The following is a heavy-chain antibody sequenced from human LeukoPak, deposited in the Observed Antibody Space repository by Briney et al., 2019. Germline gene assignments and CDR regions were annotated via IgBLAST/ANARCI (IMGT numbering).Heavy chain of an antibody. CDR2: IYTSGST. Sequence: PSQTLSLTCTVSGGSISSGSYYWSWIRQPAGKGLEWIGRIYTSGSTNYNPSLKSRVTISVDTSKNQFSLKLSSVTAADTAVYYCARVRGSSWNTGYYYHYMDVWGKGTTVTISS. D-gene: IGHD6-13*01. CDR1: GGSISSGSYY. V-gene: IGHV4-61*02. CDR3: ARVRGSSWNTGYYYHYMDV. J-gene: IGHJ6*03.